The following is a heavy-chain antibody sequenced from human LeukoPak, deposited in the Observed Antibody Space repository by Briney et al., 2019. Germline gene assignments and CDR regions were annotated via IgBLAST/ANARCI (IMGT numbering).Heavy chain of an antibody. CDR2: LKEDGTRE. D-gene: IGHD1-14*01. CDR1: GFTFSSSW. CDR3: ARDRTGGAHDY. V-gene: IGHV3-7*01. J-gene: IGHJ4*02. Sequence: GGPLRLSCAASGFTFSSSWMSWVRQTPGKGLEWVANLKEDGTRENYVDSVKGRFTISRDNGKKSLYLQMNVLRVEDTAVYYCARDRTGGAHDYWGQGTLVTVSS.